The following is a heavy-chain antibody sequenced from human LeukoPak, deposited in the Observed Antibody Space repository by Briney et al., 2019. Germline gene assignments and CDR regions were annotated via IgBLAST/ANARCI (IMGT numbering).Heavy chain of an antibody. J-gene: IGHJ4*02. CDR3: AKDGVHYAFWSGSSNLYYFDY. D-gene: IGHD3-3*01. V-gene: IGHV3-23*01. CDR2: ISGSGGST. CDR1: GFTFSSYA. Sequence: GGSRRLSCAASGFTFSSYAMSWVREAPGKGLEWVSAISGSGGSTYYADSVKGLFTISRDNSTNTLYLQLNSLRAEDTAVYYCAKDGVHYAFWSGSSNLYYFDYWGQGTLVTVSS.